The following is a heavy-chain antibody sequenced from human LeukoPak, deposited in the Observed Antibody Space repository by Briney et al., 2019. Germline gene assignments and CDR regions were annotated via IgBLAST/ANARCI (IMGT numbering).Heavy chain of an antibody. CDR2: ISSSGGTA. CDR1: GFTFSSYA. D-gene: IGHD1-26*01. CDR3: AKYSGSYYYPPNWDS. Sequence: GGSLRLSCAASGFTFSSYAMSWVRQSPGKGLEWVSTISSSGGTAYYADSVKGRFTLSRDYPKNTPYLQMNSLRAEDTAVYFCAKYSGSYYYPPNWDSWGQGTLVTVSS. V-gene: IGHV3-23*01. J-gene: IGHJ4*02.